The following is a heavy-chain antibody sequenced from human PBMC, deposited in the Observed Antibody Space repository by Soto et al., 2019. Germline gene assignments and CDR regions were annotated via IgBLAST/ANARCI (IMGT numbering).Heavy chain of an antibody. CDR1: GFTFSNYW. D-gene: IGHD3-10*01. Sequence: LRLSCATSGFTFSNYWIHWVRQAPGEGLVWVSRINPDATTINYADSVKGRFTVSRDNAKNTLYLQMNSLRAEDTAVYYCATAGSYRFDHWGQGTLVTVSS. V-gene: IGHV3-74*01. J-gene: IGHJ4*02. CDR2: INPDATTI. CDR3: ATAGSYRFDH.